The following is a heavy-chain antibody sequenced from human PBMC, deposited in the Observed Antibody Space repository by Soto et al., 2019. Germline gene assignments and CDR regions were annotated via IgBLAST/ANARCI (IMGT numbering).Heavy chain of an antibody. V-gene: IGHV1-2*02. J-gene: IGHJ4*02. CDR3: ARARVYYFDSSGYDY. Sequence: ASVKVSCKASGYTFTGYYMHWVRQAPGQGLEWMGWINPNNGDTNYAQKFQGRVTMTRDTSISTAYMELSRLGFDDTAVYYCARARVYYFDSSGYDYWGLGTLVTVSS. CDR1: GYTFTGYY. D-gene: IGHD3-22*01. CDR2: INPNNGDT.